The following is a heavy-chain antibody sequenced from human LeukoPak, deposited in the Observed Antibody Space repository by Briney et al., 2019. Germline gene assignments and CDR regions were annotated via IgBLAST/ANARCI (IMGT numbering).Heavy chain of an antibody. Sequence: SETLSLTCTVSGVSMRTYYWSWIRQPPGKGLEWIGHVSYSGSTDYNPSLKSRLTISIDTSETQFSLKLTSVTAADTAIYYCASQGSDSGWFYFWGQGTLVTVSS. CDR2: VSYSGST. V-gene: IGHV4-59*08. D-gene: IGHD6-19*01. CDR1: GVSMRTYY. CDR3: ASQGSDSGWFYF. J-gene: IGHJ4*02.